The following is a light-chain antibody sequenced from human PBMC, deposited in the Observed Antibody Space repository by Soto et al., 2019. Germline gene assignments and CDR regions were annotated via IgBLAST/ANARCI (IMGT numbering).Light chain of an antibody. CDR2: AAS. Sequence: AIQMTQSPSSLSASVGDRVTITCRASQDTGNDLGWYQQKPGKAPKLLIYAASSLHGGVPSRFSGGGSGTDFTLTISNLQPGDFATYYCLQDHSGLSFGGGTKVEI. J-gene: IGKJ4*01. V-gene: IGKV1-6*01. CDR1: QDTGND. CDR3: LQDHSGLS.